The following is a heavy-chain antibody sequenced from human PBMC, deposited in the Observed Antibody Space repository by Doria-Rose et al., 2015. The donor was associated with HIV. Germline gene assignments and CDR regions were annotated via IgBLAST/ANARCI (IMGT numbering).Heavy chain of an antibody. CDR3: ATLGLDA. Sequence: LKPSETLSLTCAVYGGSLSGYYWSWIRQPPGKGLQWIGEINHNGSTNYNPSLKSRVTISVDTSKNQFSLRLSSVTAADTAMYYCATLGLDAWGQGTLVTVSS. V-gene: IGHV4-34*01. J-gene: IGHJ5*02. CDR1: GGSLSGYY. CDR2: INHNGST.